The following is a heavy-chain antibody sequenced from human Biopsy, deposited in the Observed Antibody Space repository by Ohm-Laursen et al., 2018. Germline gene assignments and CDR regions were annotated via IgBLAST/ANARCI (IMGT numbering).Heavy chain of an antibody. CDR1: GFSLSTSGVG. V-gene: IGHV2-5*02. D-gene: IGHD3-10*01. J-gene: IGHJ5*02. Sequence: TQTLTLTCTFSGFSLSTSGVGVGWIRQPPGKALEWLALIYWDDDKRYSPSLKSRPTITKDTSKKQVVLTMANMDPVDTATYYCARLGSPQLKNWFDPWGQGTLVTVSS. CDR2: IYWDDDK. CDR3: ARLGSPQLKNWFDP.